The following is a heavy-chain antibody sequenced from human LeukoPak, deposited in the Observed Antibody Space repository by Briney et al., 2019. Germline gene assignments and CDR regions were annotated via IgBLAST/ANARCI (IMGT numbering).Heavy chain of an antibody. J-gene: IGHJ4*02. CDR1: GYTFTGYY. CDR3: ARVSVAATPFDY. V-gene: IGHV1-2*02. CDR2: INPNSGGT. Sequence: ASVKVSCKASGYTFTGYYMYWVRQAPGQGLEWMGWINPNSGGTNYAQKFQGRVTMTRDTSISTAYMELSRLRSDDTAVYYCARVSVAATPFDYWGQGTLVTVSS. D-gene: IGHD2-15*01.